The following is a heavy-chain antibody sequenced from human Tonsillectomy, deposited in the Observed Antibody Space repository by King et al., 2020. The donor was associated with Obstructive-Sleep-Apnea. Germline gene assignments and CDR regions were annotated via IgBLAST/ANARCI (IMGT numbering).Heavy chain of an antibody. Sequence: VQLVESGGGLVQPGGSLRHSCAASGLTFSSYVMSWVRQAPGKGLEWDSGISGSGGSTYYADSVKGRFTISRDNSKNTLYLQMNSLRAEDTAVYYCASKYWNDYWGQGTLVTVSS. CDR2: ISGSGGST. D-gene: IGHD1-1*01. J-gene: IGHJ4*02. V-gene: IGHV3-23*04. CDR3: ASKYWNDY. CDR1: GLTFSSYV.